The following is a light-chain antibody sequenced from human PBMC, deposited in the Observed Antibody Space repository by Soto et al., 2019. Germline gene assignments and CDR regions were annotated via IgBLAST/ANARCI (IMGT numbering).Light chain of an antibody. CDR1: QSVDSN. Sequence: EIVMTQFPATLSVSQGERATLSCRASQSVDSNLAWFQQKPGQAPRLLIYDASTRATGISARFSGSGFGTEFTLTISSLQSEDFAVYYCQQYDTWPPRYTFGQGTKVQIK. CDR3: QQYDTWPPRYT. J-gene: IGKJ2*01. V-gene: IGKV3-15*01. CDR2: DAS.